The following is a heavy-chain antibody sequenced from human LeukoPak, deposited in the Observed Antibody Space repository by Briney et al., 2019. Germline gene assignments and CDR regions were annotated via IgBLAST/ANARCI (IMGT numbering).Heavy chain of an antibody. CDR2: MYYSGST. CDR3: ARPYYYDSRIDP. V-gene: IGHV4-30-4*01. Sequence: SETLSLTCTVSGGSISSGDYYWSWIRQPPGKGLEWIAYMYYSGSTYYNPSLKSRITMSADMSKNQLSLKLSSVTAADTAVYYCARPYYYDSRIDPWGQGILVTVSS. J-gene: IGHJ5*02. CDR1: GGSISSGDYY. D-gene: IGHD3-22*01.